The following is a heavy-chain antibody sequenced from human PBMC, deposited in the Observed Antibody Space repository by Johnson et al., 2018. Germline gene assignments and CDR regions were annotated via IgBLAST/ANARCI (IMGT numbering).Heavy chain of an antibody. Sequence: QVQLVQSGGGLVKXGGSLRLXCAASGFTFSDYYMSWIRQAPGKGLEWVSYISSSGSTIYYADSVKGRFTISRDNAKNSLYLQMNSLRAEDTAVYYCAGYCSGGSCYDDAFDIWGQGTMVTVSS. CDR3: AGYCSGGSCYDDAFDI. J-gene: IGHJ3*02. V-gene: IGHV3-11*01. CDR1: GFTFSDYY. D-gene: IGHD2-15*01. CDR2: ISSSGSTI.